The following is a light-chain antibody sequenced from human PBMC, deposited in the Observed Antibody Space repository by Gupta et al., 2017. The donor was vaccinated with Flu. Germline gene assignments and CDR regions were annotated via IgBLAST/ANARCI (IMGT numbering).Light chain of an antibody. V-gene: IGKV1-39*01. CDR2: RAS. Sequence: SSLSAAVGDSVTITCRASHGSNNYLNWYQKKPGEAPKLLVYRASSMQSGVPSRFSGSGSGTDFTLTISSLQPEDFAGYYCQQNYNTPLLTFGPGTKVDIK. CDR1: HGSNNY. J-gene: IGKJ3*01. CDR3: QQNYNTPLLT.